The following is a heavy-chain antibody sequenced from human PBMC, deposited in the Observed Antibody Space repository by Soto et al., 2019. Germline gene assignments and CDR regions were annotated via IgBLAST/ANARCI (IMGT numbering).Heavy chain of an antibody. CDR2: IYHSGST. D-gene: IGHD2-15*01. V-gene: IGHV4-30-2*01. CDR1: GGSISSGGYS. CDR3: ARTPDY. Sequence: SETLSLTSAVSGGSISSGGYSWSWIRQPPGKGLEWIGYIYHSGSTYYNPSLKSRVTISVDRSKNQFSLKLSSVTAADTAVYYCARTPDYWGQGTLVTVSS. J-gene: IGHJ4*02.